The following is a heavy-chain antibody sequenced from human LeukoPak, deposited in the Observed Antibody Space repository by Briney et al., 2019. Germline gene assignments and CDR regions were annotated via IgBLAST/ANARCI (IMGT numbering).Heavy chain of an antibody. J-gene: IGHJ4*02. CDR2: ITPDGSGT. CDR3: ARGVVDTATPGNDH. CDR1: GFTSSNYW. V-gene: IGHV3-74*01. Sequence: GSLRLSSAAAGFTSSNYWMHWVRQAPGEWRGWVSGITPDGSGTGYVDSVKRQFTISSDNAKNTLSLQINSLRSEDTAVYYCARGVVDTATPGNDHWGQGTLVTLSS. D-gene: IGHD2-2*02.